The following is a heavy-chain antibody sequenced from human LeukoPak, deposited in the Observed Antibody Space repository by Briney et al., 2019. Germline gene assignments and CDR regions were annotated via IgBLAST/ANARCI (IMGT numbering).Heavy chain of an antibody. CDR2: IYYSGST. CDR3: ATRGGYSYGLSWQYFDL. Sequence: SQTLSLTCTVSGGSISSGDYYWSWIRQPPGKGLEWIGYIYYSGSTYYNPSLKSRVTISVDTSKNQFSLKLSSVTAADTAVYYCATRGGYSYGLSWQYFDLWGRGTLVTVSS. V-gene: IGHV4-30-4*01. D-gene: IGHD5-18*01. CDR1: GGSISSGDYY. J-gene: IGHJ2*01.